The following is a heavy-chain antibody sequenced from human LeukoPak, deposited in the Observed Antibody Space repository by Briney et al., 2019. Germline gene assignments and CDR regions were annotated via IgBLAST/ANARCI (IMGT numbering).Heavy chain of an antibody. V-gene: IGHV3-30*02. D-gene: IGHD3-3*01. CDR3: AKDRQTITIFGVVNTPRANFDY. CDR1: GFSFSRYD. CDR2: IRYDGSNK. J-gene: IGHJ4*02. Sequence: PGGSPRLSCAASGFSFSRYDIHWVRQAPGKGLEWVAFIRYDGSNKNYADSVKGRFTISRDNFMSTVYLQMNSLRAEDTAVYYCAKDRQTITIFGVVNTPRANFDYWGQGTLVTVSS.